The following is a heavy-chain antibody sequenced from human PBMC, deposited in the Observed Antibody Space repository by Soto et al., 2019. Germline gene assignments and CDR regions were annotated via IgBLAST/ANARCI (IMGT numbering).Heavy chain of an antibody. J-gene: IGHJ4*02. CDR1: GFTLSSYR. Sequence: EVQQVESGGGLVKLGGSLRLSCAASGFTLSSYRLNWVRQAPGKGLEWVSSISSSSSYIYYADSVKGRFTISRDNAKNSLYLQMNSLRAEDTAVYYCARGPMAYRGGDCPQDYWGQGTLVTVSS. V-gene: IGHV3-21*01. D-gene: IGHD2-21*02. CDR2: ISSSSSYI. CDR3: ARGPMAYRGGDCPQDY.